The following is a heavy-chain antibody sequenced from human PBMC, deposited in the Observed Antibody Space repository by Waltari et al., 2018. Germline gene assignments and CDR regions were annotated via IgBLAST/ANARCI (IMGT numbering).Heavy chain of an antibody. D-gene: IGHD1-26*01. V-gene: IGHV4-59*01. J-gene: IGHJ6*02. CDR2: IYYSGST. Sequence: QVQLQESGPGLVKPSETLSLTCTVSGGSISSYYWSWIRPPPGKGREWIGYIYYSGSTNYNPSLKSRVTISVDTSKNQFSLKLSSVTAADTAVYYCARVVVGATPYYYYGMDVWGQGTTVTVSS. CDR1: GGSISSYY. CDR3: ARVVVGATPYYYYGMDV.